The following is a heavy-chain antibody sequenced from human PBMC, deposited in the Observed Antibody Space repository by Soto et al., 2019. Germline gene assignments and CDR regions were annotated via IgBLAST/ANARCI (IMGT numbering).Heavy chain of an antibody. D-gene: IGHD1-26*01. CDR2: IQYDGSKK. Sequence: VQLVESGGGVVQPGRSLRLSCEASGFTFRNYGMHWVRQIPVKGLEWVAGIQYDGSKKYYAESVKGRFTISRDNSKNTLYLEIDSLRAEDTAVYYCAKDLEVVGANRWGYDSWGQGTLVTVSS. J-gene: IGHJ5*01. V-gene: IGHV3-33*06. CDR1: GFTFRNYG. CDR3: AKDLEVVGANRWGYDS.